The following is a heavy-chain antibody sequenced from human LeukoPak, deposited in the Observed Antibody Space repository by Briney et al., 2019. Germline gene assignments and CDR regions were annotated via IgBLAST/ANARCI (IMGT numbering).Heavy chain of an antibody. V-gene: IGHV1-69*13. CDR2: IIPKYSAS. Sequence: VASVKVSCKDSGGSFSDYPINWVRQAPGQGLEWLGGIIPKYSASNYAQAFQGRVTITADESTNTVYMEMSGLRPDDTAVYYCVRPDRIFGVPAAFDAWGQGTLVAVSS. J-gene: IGHJ3*01. CDR1: GGSFSDYP. D-gene: IGHD3-3*02. CDR3: VRPDRIFGVPAAFDA.